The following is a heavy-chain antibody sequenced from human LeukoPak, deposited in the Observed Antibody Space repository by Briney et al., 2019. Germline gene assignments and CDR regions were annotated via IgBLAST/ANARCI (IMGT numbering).Heavy chain of an antibody. Sequence: GGSLRLSCAASGFTLSSYWMTWVRQAPGKGLEWVSGISGDGASTHYAESAKGQFTISRDNSQNTLFLQMNSLRVEDTAIYYCAKDSYASGRPLHTFDVWGQGTMVTVSS. V-gene: IGHV3-23*01. D-gene: IGHD3-10*01. CDR3: AKDSYASGRPLHTFDV. J-gene: IGHJ3*01. CDR2: ISGDGAST. CDR1: GFTLSSYW.